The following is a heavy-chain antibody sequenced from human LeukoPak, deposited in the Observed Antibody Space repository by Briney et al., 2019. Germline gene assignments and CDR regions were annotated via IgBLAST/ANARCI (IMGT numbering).Heavy chain of an antibody. V-gene: IGHV4-4*07. Sequence: PSGTLCLTCTVSGGSITTYYWSWVRQPPGKGLEWLWHILASGYTSYNPSLKRRLTLSVDTSKNQFSLKLTSVTAADTAMYYCATAGRCRDGYNADGWGQGTLVTV. CDR3: ATAGRCRDGYNADG. CDR2: ILASGYT. J-gene: IGHJ4*02. CDR1: GGSITTYY. D-gene: IGHD5-24*01.